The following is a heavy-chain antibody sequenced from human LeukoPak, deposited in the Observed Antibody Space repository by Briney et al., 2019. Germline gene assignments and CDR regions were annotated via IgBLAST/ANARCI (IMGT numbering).Heavy chain of an antibody. V-gene: IGHV4-34*01. D-gene: IGHD6-19*01. Sequence: SETLSLTCGVYGGSFSGYYWGWIRQPPGKGLEWIGSIYYSGSTYYNPSLKSRVTISVDTSKNQFSLKLSSVTAADTAVYYCASDSSGWYAPALDFDYWGQGTLVTVSS. CDR1: GGSFSGYY. CDR3: ASDSSGWYAPALDFDY. CDR2: IYYSGST. J-gene: IGHJ4*02.